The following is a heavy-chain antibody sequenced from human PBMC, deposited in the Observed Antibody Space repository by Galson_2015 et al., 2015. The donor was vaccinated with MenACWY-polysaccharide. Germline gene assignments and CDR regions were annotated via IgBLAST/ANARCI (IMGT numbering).Heavy chain of an antibody. CDR1: GFTFDDYA. CDR2: ISWNRGSI. J-gene: IGHJ3*02. D-gene: IGHD3-22*01. V-gene: IGHV3-9*01. Sequence: SLRLSCAASGFTFDDYAMHWVRQAPGKGLEWVSGISWNRGSIGYADSVKGRFTISRDNAKNSLYLQMNSLRAEDTALYYCANLPTYYYDSSGYHDDAFDIWGQGTMVTVSS. CDR3: ANLPTYYYDSSGYHDDAFDI.